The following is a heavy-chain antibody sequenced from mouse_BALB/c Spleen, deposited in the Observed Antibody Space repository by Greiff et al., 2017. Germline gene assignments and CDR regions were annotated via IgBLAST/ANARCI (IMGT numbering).Heavy chain of an antibody. D-gene: IGHD2-14*01. V-gene: IGHV14-1*02. CDR3: ASYYRGPSYYAMDY. CDR1: GFNIKDYY. Sequence: VQLQQSGAELVRPGALVKLSCKASGFNIKDYYMHWVKQRPEQGLEWIGWIDPENGNTIYDPKFQGKASITADTSSNTAYLQLSSLTSEDTAVYYCASYYRGPSYYAMDYWGQGTSVTVSS. J-gene: IGHJ4*01. CDR2: IDPENGNT.